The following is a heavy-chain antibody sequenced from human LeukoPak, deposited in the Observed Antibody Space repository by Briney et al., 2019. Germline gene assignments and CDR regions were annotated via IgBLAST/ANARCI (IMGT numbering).Heavy chain of an antibody. V-gene: IGHV1-2*02. CDR1: GYTFTGHY. D-gene: IGHD2-8*01. CDR2: INPNSGGT. Sequence: ASVKVSCKASGYTFTGHYMHWVRQAPGQGLEWMGLINPNSGGTNYAQKFQGRVTMARDTSISTAYMELSRLGSDDTAVYYCARGYCTNGVCYTPESHVWGKGTTVTVSS. CDR3: ARGYCTNGVCYTPESHV. J-gene: IGHJ6*04.